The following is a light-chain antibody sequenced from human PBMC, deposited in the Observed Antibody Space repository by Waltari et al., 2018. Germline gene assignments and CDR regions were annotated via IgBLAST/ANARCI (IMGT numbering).Light chain of an antibody. CDR1: QDIRNS. CDR3: QQYYTMFPYA. V-gene: IGKV1-NL1*01. J-gene: IGKJ2*01. CDR2: DAS. Sequence: DIQMTQSPSSLSASVGDRVTITCRASQDIRNSLAWYQQKPGKAPKLLLSDASRLQSGVPSRFSGSGSGTDYTLTISSLQPEDFATYYCQQYYTMFPYAFGQGTKREIK.